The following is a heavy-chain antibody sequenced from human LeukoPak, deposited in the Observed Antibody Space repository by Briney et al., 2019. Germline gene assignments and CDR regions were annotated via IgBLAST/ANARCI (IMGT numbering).Heavy chain of an antibody. Sequence: SETLSLTCAVYGGSFSGYYWSWIRQPPGKGLEWIGEINHSGSTNYNPSLKSRVTISVDTSKNQFSLKLSSVTAADTAVYYCARGYSGYDWGEEGPWFDYWGQGTLVTVSS. V-gene: IGHV4-34*01. CDR2: INHSGST. CDR3: ARGYSGYDWGEEGPWFDY. J-gene: IGHJ4*02. CDR1: GGSFSGYY. D-gene: IGHD5-12*01.